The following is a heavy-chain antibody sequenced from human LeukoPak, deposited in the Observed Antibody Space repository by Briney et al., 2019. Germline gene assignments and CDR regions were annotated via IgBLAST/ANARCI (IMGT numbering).Heavy chain of an antibody. CDR2: INWNGGST. V-gene: IGHV3-20*04. Sequence: GGSLRLSCAASGFTFDDYGMSWVRQAPGKGLEWVSGINWNGGSTGYADSVKGRFTISRDNAKNSLYLQMNSLRAEDTALYYCARRITRVRGVNIRYYFDYWGQGTLVTVSS. J-gene: IGHJ4*02. D-gene: IGHD3-10*01. CDR3: ARRITRVRGVNIRYYFDY. CDR1: GFTFDDYG.